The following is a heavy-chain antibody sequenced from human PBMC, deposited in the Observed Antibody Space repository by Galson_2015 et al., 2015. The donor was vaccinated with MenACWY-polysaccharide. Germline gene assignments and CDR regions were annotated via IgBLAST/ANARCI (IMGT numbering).Heavy chain of an antibody. V-gene: IGHV3-73*01. CDR3: TRPWLETVTGYGLDV. CDR1: GFTFSGSA. CDR2: IRSKANNYAT. Sequence: SLRLSCAASGFTFSGSAMHWVRQASGKGLEWVGRIRSKANNYATAYAASVKGRFTISRDDSKDTAYLQMNSLKTEDTAVYYCTRPWLETVTGYGLDVWGQGTTVTVS. J-gene: IGHJ6*02. D-gene: IGHD4-17*01.